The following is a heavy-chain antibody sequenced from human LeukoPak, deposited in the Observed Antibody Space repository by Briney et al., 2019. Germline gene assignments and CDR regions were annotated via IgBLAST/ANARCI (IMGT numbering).Heavy chain of an antibody. CDR3: ARGYYYDTRLDY. CDR2: INHSGST. D-gene: IGHD3-22*01. Sequence: SETLSLTCVVYGGSFSGYYWSWIRQPPGKGLEWIGEINHSGSTNYNPSLKSRVTISVDTSKNQFSLKLSSVTAADTAVYYCARGYYYDTRLDYWGQGTLVTVSS. V-gene: IGHV4-34*01. J-gene: IGHJ4*02. CDR1: GGSFSGYY.